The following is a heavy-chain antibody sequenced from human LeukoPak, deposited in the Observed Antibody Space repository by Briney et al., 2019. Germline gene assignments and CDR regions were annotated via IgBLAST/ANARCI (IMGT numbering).Heavy chain of an antibody. J-gene: IGHJ6*02. CDR2: IRQDGSEK. CDR1: GFTFSSYR. Sequence: GGSLRLSCAASGFTFSSYRMSWVRQAPGKGLEWVGTIRQDGSEKHYVDSLKGRFTISRDNAKKSLYLLMNSLRAEDTAVYYCARENYDVLTYFGTGMDVWGQGTTVTVSS. CDR3: ARENYDVLTYFGTGMDV. D-gene: IGHD3-9*01. V-gene: IGHV3-7*04.